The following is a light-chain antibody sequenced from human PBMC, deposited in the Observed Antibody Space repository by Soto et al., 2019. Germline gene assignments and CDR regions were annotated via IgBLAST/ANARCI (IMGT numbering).Light chain of an antibody. V-gene: IGKV1-33*01. CDR2: DAS. J-gene: IGKJ5*01. CDR1: QDISNY. CDR3: QQYVNRIT. Sequence: NQMTQSPSSLSASVGDRVTITCQASQDISNYLNWYQQKPGKAPKLLIYDASNLETGVPSRFSGSGSGTDFTFTISSLQPEDIATYYCQQYVNRITFGHRRRLEI.